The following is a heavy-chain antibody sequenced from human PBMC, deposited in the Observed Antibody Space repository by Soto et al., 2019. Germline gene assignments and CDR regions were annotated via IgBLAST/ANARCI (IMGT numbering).Heavy chain of an antibody. Sequence: QVQLVQSGAEVKKPGASVKVSCKASGYRFTNYYIHWVRQALGQGLEWMARIRPSGGSTIYAQKFQGRVTLTRDTSTSTVYMELSGLRSEDTALYYSARDGDNYDFDYWGQGTLVTVSS. CDR2: IRPSGGST. V-gene: IGHV1-46*01. D-gene: IGHD3-16*01. CDR3: ARDGDNYDFDY. CDR1: GYRFTNYY. J-gene: IGHJ4*02.